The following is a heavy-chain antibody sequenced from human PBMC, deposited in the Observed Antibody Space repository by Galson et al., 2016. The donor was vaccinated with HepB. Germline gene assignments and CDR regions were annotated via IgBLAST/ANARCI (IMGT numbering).Heavy chain of an antibody. CDR2: INAGTGNT. CDR3: ARDLGHNILTGYTYYYFYGMDV. V-gene: IGHV1-3*01. Sequence: SAKVSCKASGYTFTSYTIHWVRQAPGQGLEWMGWINAGTGNTKYSQNFQGRVTITRDTSASTAHMELRSLRSEDTAVYYCARDLGHNILTGYTYYYFYGMDVWGQGTTVTVSS. D-gene: IGHD3-9*01. J-gene: IGHJ6*02. CDR1: GYTFTSYT.